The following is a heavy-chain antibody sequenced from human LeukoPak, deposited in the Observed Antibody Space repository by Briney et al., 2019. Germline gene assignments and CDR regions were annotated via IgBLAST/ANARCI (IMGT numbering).Heavy chain of an antibody. Sequence: PSETLSLTCTVSGGSISSYFWSWLRQPAGKGLEWIGRIYTSGITNYNPSLKSRVTMSVDTSKNQFSLRLSSVTAADTAVYYGSRAVELNGRSLDSWGQGTLVTVSS. J-gene: IGHJ4*02. D-gene: IGHD1-26*01. CDR1: GGSISSYF. CDR3: SRAVELNGRSLDS. V-gene: IGHV4-4*07. CDR2: IYTSGIT.